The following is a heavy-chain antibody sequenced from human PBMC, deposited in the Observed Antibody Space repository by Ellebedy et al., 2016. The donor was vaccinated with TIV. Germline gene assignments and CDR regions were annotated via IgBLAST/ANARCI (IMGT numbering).Heavy chain of an antibody. CDR1: GYSFSTYW. Sequence: GESLKISCKGSGYSFSTYWIGWVRQMPGKGLEWMGIVNPSDSDARYSPSFKGQVTISADKSISTAYLQWSSLKASDTAMYYCARPGVTANHWYFDLWGRGTLVTVSS. V-gene: IGHV5-51*01. CDR3: ARPGVTANHWYFDL. J-gene: IGHJ2*01. CDR2: VNPSDSDA. D-gene: IGHD2-21*02.